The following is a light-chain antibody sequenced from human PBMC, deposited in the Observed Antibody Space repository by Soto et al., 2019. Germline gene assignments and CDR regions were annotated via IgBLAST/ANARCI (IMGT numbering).Light chain of an antibody. CDR2: EVS. J-gene: IGLJ1*01. CDR3: SSYTSSSTSCV. CDR1: SSDVGGYNY. V-gene: IGLV2-14*01. Sequence: QSALTQPASVSGSPGQSITISCTGTSSDVGGYNYVSWYQQHPGKAPKLMVYEVSNRPSGVSNRFSGSKSGNTASLTISGLQAEDEADYCCSSYTSSSTSCVFGTGTKLTVL.